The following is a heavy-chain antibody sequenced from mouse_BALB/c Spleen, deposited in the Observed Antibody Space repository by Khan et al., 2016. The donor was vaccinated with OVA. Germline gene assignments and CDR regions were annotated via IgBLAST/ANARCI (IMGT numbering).Heavy chain of an antibody. CDR2: IFPGTGTN. D-gene: IGHD2-1*01. J-gene: IGHJ3*01. CDR3: ARCYFGNYEFAY. V-gene: IGHV1S132*01. CDR1: GYTFTNYG. Sequence: QVQLQQPGAELVKPGASVKLSCKTSGYTFTNYGIQWAKQRPGQGLGWIGEIFPGTGTNYYNENFKAKATQTIDTSSSTAYMQLSSLSSEDSAFYFCARCYFGNYEFAYWGQGTLVTVSA.